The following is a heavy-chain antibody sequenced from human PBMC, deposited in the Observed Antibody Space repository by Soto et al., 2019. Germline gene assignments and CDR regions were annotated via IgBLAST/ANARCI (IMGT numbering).Heavy chain of an antibody. J-gene: IGHJ6*02. CDR3: ARDSYTYYDFWSGYLANLDYYYYYGMDV. CDR2: IKSDGSST. CDR1: GFTFSSYW. D-gene: IGHD3-3*01. V-gene: IGHV3-74*01. Sequence: PGGSLRLSCAASGFTFSSYWMRWVGRAPGKGLVWVSRIKSDGSSTSYADSVKGRFTISRDNAKNTLYLQMNSLRAEDTAVYYCARDSYTYYDFWSGYLANLDYYYYYGMDVWGQGTTVTVSS.